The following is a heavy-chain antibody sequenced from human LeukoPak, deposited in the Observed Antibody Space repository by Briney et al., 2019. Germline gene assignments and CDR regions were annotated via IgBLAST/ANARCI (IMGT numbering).Heavy chain of an antibody. Sequence: PSETLSLTCAVYGGSFSGYYWSWIRQPPGKGLEWIGEINHSGSTNYNPSLKSRVTISVDTSKNQFSLKLSSVTAADTAVYYCARVILYSSSYSYYYYYYMDVWGKGTTVTVSS. CDR2: INHSGST. CDR3: ARVILYSSSYSYYYYYYMDV. J-gene: IGHJ6*03. D-gene: IGHD6-6*01. V-gene: IGHV4-34*01. CDR1: GGSFSGYY.